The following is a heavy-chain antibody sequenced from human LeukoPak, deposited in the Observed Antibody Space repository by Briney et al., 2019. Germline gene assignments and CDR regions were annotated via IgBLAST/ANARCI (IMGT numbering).Heavy chain of an antibody. D-gene: IGHD1-1*01. V-gene: IGHV1-2*02. CDR1: GYTFTGYY. CDR2: INVKTGGA. J-gene: IGHJ6*03. CDR3: ARDKQLDWAHYYYYYMDV. Sequence: ASVKVSYKASGYTFTGYYMHWVRQAPGQGLEWMGWINVKTGGANYAQKFQGRVNMTRDTSISTAYMELSRLRSDDTAVYYCARDKQLDWAHYYYYYMDVWGKGTTVTVSS.